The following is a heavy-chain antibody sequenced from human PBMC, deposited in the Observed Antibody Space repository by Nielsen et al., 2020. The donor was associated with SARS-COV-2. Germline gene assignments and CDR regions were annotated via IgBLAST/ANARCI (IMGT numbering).Heavy chain of an antibody. J-gene: IGHJ4*02. CDR2: INNDGSST. D-gene: IGHD4-23*01. CDR1: GFTFSSHW. CDR3: SRVSGTSYFFDF. Sequence: GESLKISCVASGFTFSSHWMHWVRQVPGKGLLWLSRINNDGSSTSYADSVKGRFTISRDNAKNSLYLQMNTLRAEDTAVYYCSRVSGTSYFFDFWGRGTLVAASS. V-gene: IGHV3-74*01.